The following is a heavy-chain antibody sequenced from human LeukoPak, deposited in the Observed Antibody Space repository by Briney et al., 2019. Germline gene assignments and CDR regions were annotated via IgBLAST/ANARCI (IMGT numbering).Heavy chain of an antibody. CDR2: INPNSGGT. D-gene: IGHD3-9*01. V-gene: IGHV1-2*02. CDR3: ARGDHYDVLTGFQTPSHLSDY. J-gene: IGHJ4*02. Sequence: ASVKVSCKASGYTFTGYYVHWVRQAPGQGLEWMGWINPNSGGTNYAQKFQGRVTMTRDTSISTAYMEPSRLRSDDTAAYYCARGDHYDVLTGFQTPSHLSDYWGQGTLVTVSS. CDR1: GYTFTGYY.